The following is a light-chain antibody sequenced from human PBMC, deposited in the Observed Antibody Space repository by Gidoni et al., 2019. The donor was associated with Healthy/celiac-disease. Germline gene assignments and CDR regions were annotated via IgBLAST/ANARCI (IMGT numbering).Light chain of an antibody. V-gene: IGLV2-11*01. J-gene: IGLJ1*01. CDR1: SSDLGAYNF. CDR2: DVS. Sequence: QSALTQPRSVSGSPGQSVTISCTGTSSDLGAYNFVSWYQHHPGKAPKLLIYDVSKPPSGVPDRFSASKSGNTASLTISGLQAEDEADYYCCSYAGSYSYVFGNGTKVTVL. CDR3: CSYAGSYSYV.